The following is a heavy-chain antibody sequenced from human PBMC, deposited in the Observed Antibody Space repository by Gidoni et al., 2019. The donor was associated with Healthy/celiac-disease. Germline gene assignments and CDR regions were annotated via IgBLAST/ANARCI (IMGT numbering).Heavy chain of an antibody. V-gene: IGHV3-30*03. Sequence: QVQLVASGGGVVQPGWSLRLSCAASGLTFSSYGMHWVRQAPGKGLEWVSVISYDGSNKYYADSVKGRFTISRDNSKNTLYLQMNSLRAEDTAVYYCARAENWNYANWFDPWGQGTLVTVSS. CDR2: ISYDGSNK. CDR3: ARAENWNYANWFDP. D-gene: IGHD1-7*01. CDR1: GLTFSSYG. J-gene: IGHJ5*02.